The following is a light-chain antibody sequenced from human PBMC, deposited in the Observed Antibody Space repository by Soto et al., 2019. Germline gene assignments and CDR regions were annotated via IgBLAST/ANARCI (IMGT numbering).Light chain of an antibody. CDR2: GAS. CDR1: QSVSNN. V-gene: IGKV3-15*01. Sequence: EIVMTQSPATLSVSPGERATLSCRASQSVSNNLAWYQKKPGQAPRLLIYGASTRATGIPARFSGSGSGTEFTLTMRSRQSEDFAFYYCQQYNNWWTFGQGTRVDIK. J-gene: IGKJ1*01. CDR3: QQYNNWWT.